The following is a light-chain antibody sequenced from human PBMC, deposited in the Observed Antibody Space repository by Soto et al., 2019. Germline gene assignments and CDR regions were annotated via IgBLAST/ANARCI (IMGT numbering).Light chain of an antibody. CDR2: LNSDGSH. V-gene: IGLV4-69*01. CDR3: QTWGTGIRV. CDR1: SGYSSYA. J-gene: IGLJ1*01. Sequence: QLVLTQSPSASASLGASVKLTCTLSSGYSSYAIAWHQQQPEKGPRYLMKLNSDGSHSKGDGIPDRFLGSSSGAERYLTISSLQSEDEADYYCQTWGTGIRVFGTGTKLTVL.